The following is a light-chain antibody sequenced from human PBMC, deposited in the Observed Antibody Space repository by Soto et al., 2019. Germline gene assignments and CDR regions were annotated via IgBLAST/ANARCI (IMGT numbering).Light chain of an antibody. CDR3: SSYTSRFTYV. CDR2: EVS. Sequence: QSALTQPASVSGSPGQSITISCTGTSSDVGAYNFVSWYQHHPGKVPKLIIYEVSNRPSGVSNRFSGSKSGNTASLTISGLQAEDEADYYCSSYTSRFTYVFGTGTKVTVL. CDR1: SSDVGAYNF. V-gene: IGLV2-14*01. J-gene: IGLJ1*01.